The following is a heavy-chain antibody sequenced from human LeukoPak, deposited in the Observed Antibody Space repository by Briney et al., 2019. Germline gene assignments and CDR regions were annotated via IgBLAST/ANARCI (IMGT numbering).Heavy chain of an antibody. CDR3: ARWFSSGWYWGYQSYSFMDV. V-gene: IGHV4-39*01. J-gene: IGHJ6*03. Sequence: SETLSLTCSVSGGSISSSSYYWGWIRQPPGKGLEWIGSSHYSVTTYYNPSLESRVTISVDTSKNQFSLRLSPATAADTAVYYCARWFSSGWYWGYQSYSFMDVWGKGATVTVSS. CDR2: SHYSVTT. CDR1: GGSISSSSYY. D-gene: IGHD6-19*01.